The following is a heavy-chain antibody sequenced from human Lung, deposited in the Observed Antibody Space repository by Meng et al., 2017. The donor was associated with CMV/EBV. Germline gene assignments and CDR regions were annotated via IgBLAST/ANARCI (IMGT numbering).Heavy chain of an antibody. V-gene: IGHV1-2*06. CDR2: VNPVSDDT. CDR3: AKSSDNGWSS. Sequence: VQLVQSGAEVKRPGASVKISCQASGYIFSGFYMNWARQAPGHGLEWLGRVNPVSDDTHYAQKFVGRLTVTRGATINTAFMELTSLRPDDTAVYYCAKSSDNGWSSWGPGTLVTVSS. D-gene: IGHD6-19*01. CDR1: GYIFSGFY. J-gene: IGHJ4*01.